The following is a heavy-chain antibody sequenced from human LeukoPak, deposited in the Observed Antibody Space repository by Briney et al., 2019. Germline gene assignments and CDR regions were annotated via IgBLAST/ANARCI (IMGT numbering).Heavy chain of an antibody. CDR1: GYTFTGYY. CDR2: INPNSGGT. CDR3: ARVRRGYGGNVYDY. D-gene: IGHD4-23*01. V-gene: IGHV1-2*02. Sequence: GASVKVSCKASGYTFTGYYMHWVRQAPGQGLKWMGWINPNSGGTNYAQKFQGRVTMTRDTSISTAYMELSRLRSDDTAVYYCARVRRGYGGNVYDYWGQGTLVTVSS. J-gene: IGHJ4*02.